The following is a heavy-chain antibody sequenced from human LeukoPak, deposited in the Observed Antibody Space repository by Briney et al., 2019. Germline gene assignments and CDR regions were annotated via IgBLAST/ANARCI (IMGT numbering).Heavy chain of an antibody. CDR3: ARGYSSSSEPFDY. Sequence: SETLSLTCTVSGGSISSSDYYWGWIRQPPGKGLEWIGSIYYSVTTYYNPSLKSRVTISVDTSKNQFSLKLSSVTAADTAVYYCARGYSSSSEPFDYWGQGTLVTVSS. D-gene: IGHD6-6*01. CDR2: IYYSVTT. J-gene: IGHJ4*02. CDR1: GGSISSSDYY. V-gene: IGHV4-39*07.